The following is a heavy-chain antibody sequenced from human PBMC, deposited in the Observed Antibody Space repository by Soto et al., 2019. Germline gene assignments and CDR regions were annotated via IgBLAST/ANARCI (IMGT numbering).Heavy chain of an antibody. J-gene: IGHJ5*02. Sequence: GASVKVSCKASGYTFTSYAMHWVRQAPGQRLEWMGWINAGNGNTKYSQKFQGRVTITRDTSASTAYMELSSLRSEDTAVYYCARAVGYGISTSCYTDHGFDPWGQGTLVTVS. CDR2: INAGNGNT. CDR1: GYTFTSYA. V-gene: IGHV1-3*01. CDR3: ARAVGYGISTSCYTDHGFDP. D-gene: IGHD2-2*02.